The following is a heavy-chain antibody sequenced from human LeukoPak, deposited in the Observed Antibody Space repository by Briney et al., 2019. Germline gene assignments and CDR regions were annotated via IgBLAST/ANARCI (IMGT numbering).Heavy chain of an antibody. Sequence: SETLSLTCSGSGYSISSGYYWGWSRQPPGKGLERIGNFYYSGSTYYNPSVNSRLPISVDKSKSQFSLELTSVTAADTAVYYCARLKILSPYYRSGAFDYWGQGTLVTVSS. CDR3: ARLKILSPYYRSGAFDY. V-gene: IGHV4-38-2*02. D-gene: IGHD3-10*01. CDR2: FYYSGST. CDR1: GYSISSGYY. J-gene: IGHJ4*02.